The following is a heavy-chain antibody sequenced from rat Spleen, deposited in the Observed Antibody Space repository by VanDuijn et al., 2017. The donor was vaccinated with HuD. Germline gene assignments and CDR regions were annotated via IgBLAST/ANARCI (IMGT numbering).Heavy chain of an antibody. Sequence: EVQMVESGGGLVQPGRSMKLSCAASGFTFSHYDMAWVRQAQKKGLEWVAFISYDGSSTYYPDSVKGRFTISGYDAKTTLYLQIDSLRPEDTATYYCTRHDYSGVITNWFAYWGQCTLVTVSS. CDR3: TRHDYSGVITNWFAY. V-gene: IGHV5-7*01. D-gene: IGHD4-3*01. CDR2: ISYDGSST. J-gene: IGHJ3*01. CDR1: GFTFSHYD.